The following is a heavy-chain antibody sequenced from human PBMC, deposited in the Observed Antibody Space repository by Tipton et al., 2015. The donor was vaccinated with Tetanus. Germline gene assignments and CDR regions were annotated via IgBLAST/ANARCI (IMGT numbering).Heavy chain of an antibody. J-gene: IGHJ4*02. Sequence: QLVQSGAEVKEPGASVTVSCKASGYTFNNHDIFWVRQATGQGLEWLGWISAYNGNTKYAQKYQGRLTMTTDTSTSTAYMELKSLRSDDTAVYYCARDEGRIAAAGTYFEYWGQGTLVTVSS. V-gene: IGHV1-18*01. CDR3: ARDEGRIAAAGTYFEY. CDR2: ISAYNGNT. D-gene: IGHD6-13*01. CDR1: GYTFNNHD.